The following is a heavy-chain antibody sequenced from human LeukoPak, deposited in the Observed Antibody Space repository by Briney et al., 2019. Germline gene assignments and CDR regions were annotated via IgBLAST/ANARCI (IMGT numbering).Heavy chain of an antibody. Sequence: GGSLRLSCAASGFTFSSYEMNWVRQAPGKGLDWVSYINSSGSTIYYADSVKGRFTISRDNAKNSLYLQMNRVRAEDTAVYYCARDDNVDYWGQGTLVTVSS. J-gene: IGHJ4*02. CDR1: GFTFSSYE. CDR3: ARDDNVDY. CDR2: INSSGSTI. D-gene: IGHD1-1*01. V-gene: IGHV3-48*03.